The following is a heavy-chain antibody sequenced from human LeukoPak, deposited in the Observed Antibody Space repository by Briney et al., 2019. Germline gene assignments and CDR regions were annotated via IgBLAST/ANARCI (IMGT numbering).Heavy chain of an antibody. CDR1: GYTFTGYY. CDR3: ARDAACTTSTCYKQIDS. J-gene: IGHJ4*02. Sequence: ASVKVSCKASGYTFTGYYMHWVRQAPGQGLEWMGWISAYNGNTNYAQKLQGRVTMTTDTSTSTAYMELRSLRSDDTAVYYCARDAACTTSTCYKQIDSWGQGTLVTVSS. V-gene: IGHV1-18*04. CDR2: ISAYNGNT. D-gene: IGHD2-2*02.